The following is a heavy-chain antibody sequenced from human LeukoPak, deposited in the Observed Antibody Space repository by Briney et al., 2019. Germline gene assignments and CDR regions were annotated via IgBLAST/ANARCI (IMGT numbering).Heavy chain of an antibody. J-gene: IGHJ5*02. CDR3: ARHKRITMVRGVVTERRFDP. D-gene: IGHD3-10*01. CDR1: GGSISSYY. V-gene: IGHV4-59*08. CDR2: IYYSGST. Sequence: SETLSLTCTVSGGSISSYYWSWIRQPAGKGLEWIGYIYYSGSTNYNPSLKSRVTISVDSSKNQFSLKLSSVTAADTAVYYCARHKRITMVRGVVTERRFDPWGQGTLVTVSS.